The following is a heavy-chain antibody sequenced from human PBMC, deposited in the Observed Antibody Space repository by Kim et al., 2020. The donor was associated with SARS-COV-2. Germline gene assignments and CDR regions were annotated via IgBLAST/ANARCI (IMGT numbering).Heavy chain of an antibody. Sequence: DSLKGRFSVSRDNSKNTLYLQMNSLRVEDTAIYYGTRGGTTLAYYYYGLDVWGQGTTVTVSS. D-gene: IGHD1-7*01. V-gene: IGHV3-30*07. CDR3: TRGGTTLAYYYYGLDV. J-gene: IGHJ6*02.